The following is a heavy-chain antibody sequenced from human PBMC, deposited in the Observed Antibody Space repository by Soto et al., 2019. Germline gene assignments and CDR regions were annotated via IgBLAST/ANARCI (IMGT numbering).Heavy chain of an antibody. CDR3: ASVMGKYYYYDYYMDV. V-gene: IGHV3-48*01. J-gene: IGHJ6*03. CDR1: GFTFSSYS. Sequence: EVQLVESGGGLVQPGGSLRLSCAASGFTFSSYSMNWVRQAPGKGLEWVSYISSSSSTIYYADSVKGRFTISRDNAKNSLYLQMNSLRAEDTAVYYCASVMGKYYYYDYYMDVWGKGTTVTVSS. D-gene: IGHD3-16*01. CDR2: ISSSSSTI.